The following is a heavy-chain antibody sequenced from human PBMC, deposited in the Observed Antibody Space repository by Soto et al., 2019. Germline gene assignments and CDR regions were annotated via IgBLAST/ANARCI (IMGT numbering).Heavy chain of an antibody. D-gene: IGHD3-10*01. CDR2: INHSGST. Sequence: SETMSLTCAVFGGSFSGYYWSWIRQPPGKGLEWIGEINHSGSTNYNPSLKSRVTISVDTSKNQFSLKLSSVTAADTAVYYCARVSGIYYYGMDVWGQGTTVTVSS. V-gene: IGHV4-34*01. CDR3: ARVSGIYYYGMDV. CDR1: GGSFSGYY. J-gene: IGHJ6*02.